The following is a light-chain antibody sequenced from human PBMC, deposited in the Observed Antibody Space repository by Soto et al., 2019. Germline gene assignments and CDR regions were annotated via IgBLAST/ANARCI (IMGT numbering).Light chain of an antibody. CDR3: QQYNTYLWT. J-gene: IGKJ1*01. CDR1: QSITTW. V-gene: IGKV1-5*03. CDR2: KAS. Sequence: DIQMTQSPSTLSASVGDRVTITCRASQSITTWLAWYQQKPGKAPKLLIYKASSLGSGVPSRFSGSGSGTEFTLTISSLQPDDVATYYCQQYNTYLWTFGQGTKVEIK.